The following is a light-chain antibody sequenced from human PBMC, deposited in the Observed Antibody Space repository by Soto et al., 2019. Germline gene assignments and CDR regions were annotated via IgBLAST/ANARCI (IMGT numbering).Light chain of an antibody. V-gene: IGLV2-14*03. CDR1: SSDIGAFTF. Sequence: QSALTQPASVSGSPGQSSTISCTGTSSDIGAFTFVAWYQQHPGKVPKLMIFDVNRRPLGVSDRFSGSKSGNTASLTISGLQAEDEGDYYCSSYTSSSTHVFGSGTKLTVL. CDR2: DVN. J-gene: IGLJ1*01. CDR3: SSYTSSSTHV.